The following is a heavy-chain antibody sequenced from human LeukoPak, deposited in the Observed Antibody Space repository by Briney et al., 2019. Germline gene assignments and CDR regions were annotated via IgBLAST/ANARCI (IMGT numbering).Heavy chain of an antibody. V-gene: IGHV1-18*04. Sequence: GASVKVSCKASGYTFTSYGISWVRQAPGQGLEWMGWISAYNGNTNYAQKLQGRVTMTTDTSTSTAYMELRSLRSDDTAVYYCARDPAYCGGDCFPPGPYYGMDVWGQGTTVTVSS. J-gene: IGHJ6*02. CDR3: ARDPAYCGGDCFPPGPYYGMDV. CDR2: ISAYNGNT. CDR1: GYTFTSYG. D-gene: IGHD2-21*02.